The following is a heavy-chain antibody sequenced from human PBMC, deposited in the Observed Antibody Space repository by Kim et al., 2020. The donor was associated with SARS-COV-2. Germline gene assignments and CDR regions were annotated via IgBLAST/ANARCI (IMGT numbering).Heavy chain of an antibody. D-gene: IGHD2-21*01. Sequence: GGSLRLSCVASGFTFDTYAMSWVRQAPGKGLEWVSVISGGAVNKFYADSVRGRFTISRDNSNNMLYLQMNSLRDEDTALYYCAKMVIMDGYNYFYYYAMDVWGQGTPVTVPS. J-gene: IGHJ6*02. V-gene: IGHV3-23*01. CDR2: ISGGAVNK. CDR3: AKMVIMDGYNYFYYYAMDV. CDR1: GFTFDTYA.